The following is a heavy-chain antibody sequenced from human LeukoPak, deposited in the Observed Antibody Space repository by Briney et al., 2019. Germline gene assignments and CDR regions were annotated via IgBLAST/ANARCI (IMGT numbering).Heavy chain of an antibody. Sequence: PGGSLRLSCAASGFTFSSYWMHWVRQAPGKGLVWVSRINRDGSDTSYADSVKGRFTISRDNAKNTLYLQMNSLTAEDTAVYYCALLAGAGLGVDLWGQGTAVTVSS. CDR1: GFTFSSYW. CDR2: INRDGSDT. CDR3: ALLAGAGLGVDL. J-gene: IGHJ6*02. D-gene: IGHD6-13*01. V-gene: IGHV3-74*01.